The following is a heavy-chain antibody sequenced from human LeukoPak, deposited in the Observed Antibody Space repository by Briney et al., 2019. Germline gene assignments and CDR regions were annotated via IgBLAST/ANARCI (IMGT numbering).Heavy chain of an antibody. CDR3: ARLYYDILTGYDRYFDY. D-gene: IGHD3-9*01. Sequence: SVKVSCKASGGTFSSYAISWVRQAPGQGLEWMGRIIPILGIANYAQKFQGGVTITADKSTSTAYMELSSLRSEDTAVYYCARLYYDILTGYDRYFDYWGQGTLVTVSS. CDR1: GGTFSSYA. V-gene: IGHV1-69*04. J-gene: IGHJ4*02. CDR2: IIPILGIA.